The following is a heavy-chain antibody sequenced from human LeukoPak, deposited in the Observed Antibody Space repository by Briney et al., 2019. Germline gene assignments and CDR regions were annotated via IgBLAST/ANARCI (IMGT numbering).Heavy chain of an antibody. D-gene: IGHD1-26*01. V-gene: IGHV4-59*01. CDR2: IHYSGST. J-gene: IGHJ3*02. CDR1: GGSFSGYY. Sequence: SETLSLTCAVYGGSFSGYYWSWIRQPPGKGLEWIGHIHYSGSTNYNPSLKSRVAISVDTSKNQFSLKLSSVTAADTAVYYCARRVWATTISRDAFDIWGQGTMVTVSS. CDR3: ARRVWATTISRDAFDI.